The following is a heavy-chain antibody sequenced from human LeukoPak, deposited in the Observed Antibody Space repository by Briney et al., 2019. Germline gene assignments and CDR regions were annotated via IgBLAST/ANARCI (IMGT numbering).Heavy chain of an antibody. D-gene: IGHD5-24*01. CDR1: GGSISSYY. Sequence: PSETLSLTCTVSGGSISSYYWSWIRQPAGKGLEWIGRIYTSGNTNYNPSLKRRVTISVDKSKNQFSLKLSSVTAADTAVYYCARGRGGASFDYWGQGTLVTVSS. J-gene: IGHJ4*02. V-gene: IGHV4-4*07. CDR2: IYTSGNT. CDR3: ARGRGGASFDY.